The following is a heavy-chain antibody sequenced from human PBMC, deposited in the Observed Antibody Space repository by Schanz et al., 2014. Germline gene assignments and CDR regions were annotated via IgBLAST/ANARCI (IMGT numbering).Heavy chain of an antibody. CDR2: ISHDGNNK. J-gene: IGHJ6*03. V-gene: IGHV3-30-3*01. D-gene: IGHD1-7*01. CDR3: VREENYPTFLGYYYYMDV. CDR1: GFAFRSYA. Sequence: VQLVDSGGGLVQPGGSLRLSCAASGFAFRSYAMHWVRQAPGKGLEWAALISHDGNNKHYVDSVEGRFTISRDNSKSMLFLEMSSLRVENTAVYDCVREENYPTFLGYYYYMDVWGKGTSVTVSS.